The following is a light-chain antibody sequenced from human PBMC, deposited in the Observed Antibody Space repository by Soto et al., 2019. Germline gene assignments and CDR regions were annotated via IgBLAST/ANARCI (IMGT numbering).Light chain of an antibody. V-gene: IGLV2-8*01. J-gene: IGLJ1*01. CDR2: AVS. CDR3: SSYTGSNYYV. Sequence: QSALTQPPSASGSPGQSVTISCTGTSSDVGGYKYVSWYQQYPGKAPKLMIYAVSKRPSGVPDRFSGSKSGNTASLTVSGLQAEDEADYYCSSYTGSNYYVFGTGTKVTVL. CDR1: SSDVGGYKY.